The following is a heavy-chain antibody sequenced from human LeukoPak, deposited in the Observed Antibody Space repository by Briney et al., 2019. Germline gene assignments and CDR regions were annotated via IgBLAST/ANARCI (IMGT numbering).Heavy chain of an antibody. V-gene: IGHV3-74*01. CDR3: VRGQLWSYYHDY. Sequence: GGSLRLSCAASGFTFSSYWLHWVRQAPGKGLMWVSRIKGDERSTNYADSVKGRFTISRDNAKNTVYLEMNSLRAEDTAVYYCVRGQLWSYYHDYWGQGTLVTVSS. CDR1: GFTFSSYW. CDR2: IKGDERST. J-gene: IGHJ4*02. D-gene: IGHD5-18*01.